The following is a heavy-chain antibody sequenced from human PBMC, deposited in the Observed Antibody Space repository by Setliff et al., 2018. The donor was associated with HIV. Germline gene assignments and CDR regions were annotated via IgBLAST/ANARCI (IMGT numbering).Heavy chain of an antibody. J-gene: IGHJ4*02. D-gene: IGHD3-3*01. CDR1: GGSVTTYG. V-gene: IGHV1-69*01. Sequence: VKVSCKASGGSVTTYGITWVRQAPGQGLEWMGGIIPTFGTTKYAQKFQGRVTISADESTRTANMELSSLTVEDTAVYFCARPWGGLVQTANYFDSWGQGTLVTVSS. CDR3: ARPWGGLVQTANYFDS. CDR2: IIPTFGTT.